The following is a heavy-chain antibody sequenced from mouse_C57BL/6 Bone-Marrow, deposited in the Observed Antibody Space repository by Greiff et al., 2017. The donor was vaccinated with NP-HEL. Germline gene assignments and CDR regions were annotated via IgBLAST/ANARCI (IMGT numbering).Heavy chain of an antibody. CDR2: IYPGGGYT. CDR1: GYTFTNYW. D-gene: IGHD2-4*01. CDR3: ARSDDYDDGGYFDY. J-gene: IGHJ2*01. Sequence: VQLQQSGAELVRPGTSVKISCKASGYTFTNYWIGWAKQRPGHGLEWIGDIYPGGGYTNYNEKFKGKATLTADKSSSTAYMQFSSLTSEDSAIYYCARSDDYDDGGYFDYWGQGTTLTVSS. V-gene: IGHV1-63*01.